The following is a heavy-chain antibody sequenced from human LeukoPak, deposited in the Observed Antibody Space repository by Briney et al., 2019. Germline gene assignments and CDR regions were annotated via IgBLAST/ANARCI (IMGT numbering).Heavy chain of an antibody. CDR1: DFAFSNYN. D-gene: IGHD6-19*01. V-gene: IGHV3-48*01. Sequence: PGGSLRLSCAASDFAFSNYNMNWVRQTPGKGLEWVSCISRSSTTMYYADSVKGRFTISRDNAKNSLYLQMNSLRVDDTAVYYCARGRDSSDWYPLDAFDIWGQGTMVTVSS. CDR3: ARGRDSSDWYPLDAFDI. J-gene: IGHJ3*02. CDR2: ISRSSTTM.